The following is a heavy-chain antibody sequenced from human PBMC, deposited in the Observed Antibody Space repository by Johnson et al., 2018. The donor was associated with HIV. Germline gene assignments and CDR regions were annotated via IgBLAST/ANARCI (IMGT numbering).Heavy chain of an antibody. CDR2: ISSSGSTI. Sequence: VQLVESGGGVVRPGGSLRLSCAASGFTFDDYGMSWVRQAPGKGLEWVSYISSSGSTIYYADSVKGRFTISRDNAKNSLYLQMNRLRADDTAVYYCATERGVSEWLRRPFDAFDVWGQGTMVTVSS. CDR1: GFTFDDYG. D-gene: IGHD3-3*01. V-gene: IGHV3-48*04. J-gene: IGHJ3*01. CDR3: ATERGVSEWLRRPFDAFDV.